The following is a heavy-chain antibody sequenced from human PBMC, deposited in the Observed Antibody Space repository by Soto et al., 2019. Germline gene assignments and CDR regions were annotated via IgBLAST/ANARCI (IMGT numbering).Heavy chain of an antibody. CDR2: IIPVFGLV. D-gene: IGHD3-22*01. V-gene: IGHV1-69*01. Sequence: QVHLLLQSGAEVKKPGSSVKVSCKASGGTPSNSAISWVRQAPGQGLEWMGGIIPVFGLVKYAQNFQGRVTIYADESTHTAYMELSRLRPEDTAVYYCAGGRIVVVGSRAYYGMDVWGQGTTVTVSS. CDR3: AGGRIVVVGSRAYYGMDV. CDR1: GGTPSNSA. J-gene: IGHJ6*02.